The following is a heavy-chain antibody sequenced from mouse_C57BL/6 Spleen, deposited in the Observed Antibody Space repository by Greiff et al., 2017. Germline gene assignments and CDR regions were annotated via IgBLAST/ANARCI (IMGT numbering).Heavy chain of an antibody. V-gene: IGHV1-64*01. CDR2: IHPNSGST. Sequence: QVQLQQPGAELVKPGASVKLSCKASGYTFTSYWMHWVKQRPGQGLEWIGMIHPNSGSTNYNEKFKSKATLTVDKSSSTAYMQLSSLTSEDSAVYYCARGGIYYYGSSRYFDVWGTGTTVTVSS. J-gene: IGHJ1*03. CDR1: GYTFTSYW. CDR3: ARGGIYYYGSSRYFDV. D-gene: IGHD1-1*01.